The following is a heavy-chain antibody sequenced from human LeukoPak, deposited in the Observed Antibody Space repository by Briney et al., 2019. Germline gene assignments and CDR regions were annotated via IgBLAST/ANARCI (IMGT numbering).Heavy chain of an antibody. Sequence: PGGSLRLSCAASGFTFSNYAMSWVRQTPGKGLECVSVVTGSGGDTYYTGSVNGRFTISRDNSKNTLYLQMNSLRAEDTAVYYCARGTLEHCSGASCYPLDSWGHGTLVTVSS. CDR1: GFTFSNYA. J-gene: IGHJ5*01. V-gene: IGHV3-23*01. CDR2: VTGSGGDT. D-gene: IGHD2-15*01. CDR3: ARGTLEHCSGASCYPLDS.